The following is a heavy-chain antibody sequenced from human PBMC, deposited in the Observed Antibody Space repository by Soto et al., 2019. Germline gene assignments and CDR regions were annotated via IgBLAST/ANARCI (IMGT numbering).Heavy chain of an antibody. CDR3: VRGASLNFDF. D-gene: IGHD1-26*01. CDR2: VRNGGST. CDR1: GFSVDDYG. Sequence: WGCLRLSCAASGFSVDDYGMTWARQAPGKGLEWVSGVRNGGSTGYADSVKGRFTISRDNAKNSLYLQMNSLRAEDTAFYYCVRGASLNFDFWGQGTLVTVSS. V-gene: IGHV3-20*04. J-gene: IGHJ4*02.